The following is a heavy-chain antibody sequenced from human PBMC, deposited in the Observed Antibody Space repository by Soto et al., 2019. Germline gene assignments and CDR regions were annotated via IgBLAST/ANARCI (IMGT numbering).Heavy chain of an antibody. CDR3: GPHPGQPYADWGWFDP. Sequence: QVHFVQSGAEEKKPGASVKVSCKASGYTFTDSAIHWVRQAPGQRLEWMGWINAGNGDTKYSQKFQGRVTITRDTPPNRAHTVPSRLSSEHKGGNNCGPHPGQPYADWGWFDPWGQGTLVTVSS. V-gene: IGHV1-3*05. CDR2: INAGNGDT. D-gene: IGHD3-9*01. J-gene: IGHJ5*02. CDR1: GYTFTDSA.